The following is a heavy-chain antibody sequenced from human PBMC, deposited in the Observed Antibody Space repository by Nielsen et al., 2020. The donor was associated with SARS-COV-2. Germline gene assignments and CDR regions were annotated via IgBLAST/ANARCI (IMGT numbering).Heavy chain of an antibody. D-gene: IGHD1-26*01. V-gene: IGHV4-39*01. CDR3: ARQRIVGARGAFDI. CDR2: IYYSGST. Sequence: PGKGLEWIGSIYYSGSTYYNPSLKSRVTISVDTSKNQFSLKLSSATAADTAVYYCARQRIVGARGAFDIWGQGTMVTVSS. J-gene: IGHJ3*02.